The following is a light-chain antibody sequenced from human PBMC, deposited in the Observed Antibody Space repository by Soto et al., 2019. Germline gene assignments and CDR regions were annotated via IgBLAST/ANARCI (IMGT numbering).Light chain of an antibody. CDR2: DAS. CDR1: QSVSSY. Sequence: EIVLTQSPATLSLSPGERATLSCRASQSVSSYLAWYQQKPGQAPRLLIYDASNRATGIPARFSGSGSGTDFTLTISSLEPEDFAVYYCQQDALFTFGPGTKVDIK. CDR3: QQDALFT. V-gene: IGKV3-11*01. J-gene: IGKJ3*01.